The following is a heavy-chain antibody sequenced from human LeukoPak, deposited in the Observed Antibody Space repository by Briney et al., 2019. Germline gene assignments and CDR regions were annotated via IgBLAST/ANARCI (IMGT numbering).Heavy chain of an antibody. CDR3: AKDDTIFGVVILFDY. CDR2: IRYDGSNK. J-gene: IGHJ4*02. Sequence: GGSLRLSCAASGFTFSSYGMHWVRQAPGKGLEWVAFIRYDGSNKYYADSVKGRFTISRDNSKNTLYLQMNSLRAEDTAVYYCAKDDTIFGVVILFDYWGQGTLVTVSS. D-gene: IGHD3-3*01. V-gene: IGHV3-30*02. CDR1: GFTFSSYG.